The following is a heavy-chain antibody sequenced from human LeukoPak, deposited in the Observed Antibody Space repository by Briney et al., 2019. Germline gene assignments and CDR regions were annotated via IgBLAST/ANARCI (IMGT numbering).Heavy chain of an antibody. CDR3: ARANGRRLLWFGEPDPYYFDY. CDR2: IIPIFGTA. D-gene: IGHD3-10*01. V-gene: IGHV1-69*13. J-gene: IGHJ4*02. Sequence: EASVNVSCKASGGTFSSYAISWVRQAPGQGLEWMGGIIPIFGTANYAQKFQGRVTITADESTSTAYMELSSLRSEDTAVYYWARANGRRLLWFGEPDPYYFDYWGQGTLVTSPQ. CDR1: GGTFSSYA.